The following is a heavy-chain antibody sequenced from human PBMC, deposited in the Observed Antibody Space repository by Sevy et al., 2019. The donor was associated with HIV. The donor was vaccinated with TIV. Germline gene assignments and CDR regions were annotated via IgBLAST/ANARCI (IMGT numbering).Heavy chain of an antibody. CDR2: IIPIFGTA. CDR3: ARAPGVAAAGTYYYYGMDV. Sequence: ASVKVSCKASGGTFSSYAISWVRQAPGQGLEWMGGIIPIFGTANYAQKFQGRVTITADESTSTAYMELSSLRSEDTAVYYWARAPGVAAAGTYYYYGMDVWGQGTTVTVSS. J-gene: IGHJ6*02. V-gene: IGHV1-69*13. CDR1: GGTFSSYA. D-gene: IGHD6-13*01.